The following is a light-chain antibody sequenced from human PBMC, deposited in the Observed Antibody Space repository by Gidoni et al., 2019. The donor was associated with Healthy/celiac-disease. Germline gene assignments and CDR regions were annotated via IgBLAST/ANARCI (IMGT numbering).Light chain of an antibody. CDR2: SNN. CDR1: SSNIGSNP. CDR3: AAWDDSLNGWV. Sequence: QSVLTHPPSASGTPGQRVTISCSGSSSNIGSNPVNWYQQLPGTAPKLRIYSNNQRPSGVPDRFSGSKSGTSASLAISGLQSEDEADYYCAAWDDSLNGWVFGGGTKLTVL. V-gene: IGLV1-44*01. J-gene: IGLJ3*02.